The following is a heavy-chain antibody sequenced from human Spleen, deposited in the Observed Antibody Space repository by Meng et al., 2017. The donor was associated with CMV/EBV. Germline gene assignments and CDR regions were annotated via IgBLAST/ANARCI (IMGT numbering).Heavy chain of an antibody. CDR2: INPSGGST. CDR1: SYY. D-gene: IGHD5-12*01. J-gene: IGHJ6*02. V-gene: IGHV1-46*01. Sequence: SYYMHWVRQAPGQGLEWMGIINPSGGSTSYAQKFQGRVTMTRDTSTSTVYMELSSLRSEDTAVYYCARESYSGYSGYDFYYYGMDVWGQGTTVTVSS. CDR3: ARESYSGYSGYDFYYYGMDV.